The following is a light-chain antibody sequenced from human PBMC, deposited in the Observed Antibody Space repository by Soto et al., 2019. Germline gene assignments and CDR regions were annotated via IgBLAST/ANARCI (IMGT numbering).Light chain of an antibody. CDR1: QNLGTLY. J-gene: IGKJ1*01. CDR2: SES. V-gene: IGKV3-20*01. CDR3: QKYAGSPRT. Sequence: EFVLTQSPGTLSLSPGESGTLSCRGSQNLGTLYLAWFQQKSGQAPRLLIYSESRRATGIPDRFTGSGSGTDFTLTINRVEPEDFAVYFCQKYAGSPRTCGQGTKVDIK.